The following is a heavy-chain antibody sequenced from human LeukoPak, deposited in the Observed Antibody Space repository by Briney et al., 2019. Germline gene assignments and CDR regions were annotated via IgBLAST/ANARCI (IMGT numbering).Heavy chain of an antibody. D-gene: IGHD1-26*01. V-gene: IGHV3-33*01. Sequence: GGSLRLSCAASGFTFSSYGMHWVRQAPGKGLEWVAVIWYDGSNKYYADSVKGRFTISRDNSKNTLYLQMNSLRAEDTAVYYCARVGDSGRYGLFDYWGEGTLVTVSS. J-gene: IGHJ4*02. CDR3: ARVGDSGRYGLFDY. CDR1: GFTFSSYG. CDR2: IWYDGSNK.